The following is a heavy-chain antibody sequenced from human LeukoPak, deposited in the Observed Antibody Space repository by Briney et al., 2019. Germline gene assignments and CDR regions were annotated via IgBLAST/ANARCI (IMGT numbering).Heavy chain of an antibody. J-gene: IGHJ4*02. CDR2: IWYDGSNK. CDR1: GFTLSSYG. CDR3: ARDSAGSAQSLWFGELLSLGYFDY. D-gene: IGHD3-10*01. V-gene: IGHV3-33*01. Sequence: PGSSLRLSCAASGFTLSSYGMHWVRQAPGKGLEWVAVIWYDGSNKYYADSVKGRFTISRDNSKNTLYLQMNSLRAEDTAVYYCARDSAGSAQSLWFGELLSLGYFDYWGQGTLVTVSS.